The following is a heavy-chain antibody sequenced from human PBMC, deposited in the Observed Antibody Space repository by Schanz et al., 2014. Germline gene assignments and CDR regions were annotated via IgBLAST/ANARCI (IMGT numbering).Heavy chain of an antibody. CDR1: GYPFTDYH. CDR3: ARENLRRGENDF. CDR2: MNVYSGAT. Sequence: QVRLVQSGAEVKKPGASVKVSCKSSGYPFTDYHIHWVRQAPGQGFEWMGRMNVYSGATNYAQRFQGRVTMTRDTSSSTAYMELSRLTSDDTAVFFCARENLRRGENDFWGQGTLVTVSS. J-gene: IGHJ4*02. V-gene: IGHV1-2*06.